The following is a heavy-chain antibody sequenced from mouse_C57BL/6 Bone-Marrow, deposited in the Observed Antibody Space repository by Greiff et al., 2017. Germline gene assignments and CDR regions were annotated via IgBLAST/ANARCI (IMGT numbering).Heavy chain of an antibody. V-gene: IGHV5-4*01. Sequence: EVKLVESGGGLVKPGGSLKLSCAASGFTFSSYAMSWVRQTPEKRLEWVATISDGGSYTYYPDNVKGRFTISRDNAKNNLYLQMSHLKSEDTAMYYCARDRDGYCDYWGQGTTLTVSS. CDR3: ARDRDGYCDY. J-gene: IGHJ2*01. CDR1: GFTFSSYA. CDR2: ISDGGSYT. D-gene: IGHD2-3*01.